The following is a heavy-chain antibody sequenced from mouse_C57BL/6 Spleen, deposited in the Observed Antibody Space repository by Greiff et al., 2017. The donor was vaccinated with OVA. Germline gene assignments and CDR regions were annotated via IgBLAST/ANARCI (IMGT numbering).Heavy chain of an antibody. V-gene: IGHV1-61*01. CDR3: ARNGYYVLYYAMDY. Sequence: VQLQQSGAELVRPGSSVKLSCKASGYTFTSYWMDWVKQRPGQGLEWIGNIYPSDSETHYNQKFKDKATLTVDKSSSTAYMQLSSLTSEDSAVYYCARNGYYVLYYAMDYWGQGTSVTVSS. J-gene: IGHJ4*01. CDR1: GYTFTSYW. D-gene: IGHD2-3*01. CDR2: IYPSDSET.